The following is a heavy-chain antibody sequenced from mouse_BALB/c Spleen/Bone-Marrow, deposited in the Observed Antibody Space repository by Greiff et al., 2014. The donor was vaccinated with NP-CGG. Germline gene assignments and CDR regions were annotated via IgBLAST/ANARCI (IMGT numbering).Heavy chain of an antibody. CDR3: AREGSY. J-gene: IGHJ3*01. CDR2: IYFGGGYT. Sequence: QVQLKESGAELVRPGTSVKMSFKAAGYTFTNYWIGWIKQRPGHGLEWIGDIYFGGGYTNYNEKFKGKATLTADTSSNTTYMHLSSLTSEDSAIYYCAREGSYWGQGTLVTVSA. V-gene: IGHV1-63*02. CDR1: GYTFTNYW.